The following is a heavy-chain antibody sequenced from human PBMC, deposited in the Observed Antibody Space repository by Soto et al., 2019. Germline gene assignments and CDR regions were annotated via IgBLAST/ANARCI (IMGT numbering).Heavy chain of an antibody. CDR3: ARDQGGYPTLVDY. CDR2: ISYDGSNK. Sequence: QVQLVESGGGVVQPGRSLRLSCAASGFTFSSYAMHWVRQAPGKGLEWVAVISYDGSNKYYADSVKGRFTISRDNSKNTLYLQMNSLRAEDTAVYYCARDQGGYPTLVDYWGQGTLVTVSS. D-gene: IGHD3-22*01. J-gene: IGHJ4*02. CDR1: GFTFSSYA. V-gene: IGHV3-30-3*01.